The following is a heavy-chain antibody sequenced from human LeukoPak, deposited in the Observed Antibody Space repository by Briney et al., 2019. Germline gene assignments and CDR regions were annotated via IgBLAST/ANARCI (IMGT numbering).Heavy chain of an antibody. CDR2: IKQDGSEK. J-gene: IGHJ4*02. V-gene: IGHV3-7*01. CDR1: GFTFSGYW. CDR3: ARGVHFDY. Sequence: GGSLRLSCAASGFTFSGYWMSWVRQAPGKGLEWVANIKQDGSEKYYVDSVKGRFTISRDNAKNSLYLQMNSLRAEDTAVYYCARGVHFDYWGRGTLVTVSS.